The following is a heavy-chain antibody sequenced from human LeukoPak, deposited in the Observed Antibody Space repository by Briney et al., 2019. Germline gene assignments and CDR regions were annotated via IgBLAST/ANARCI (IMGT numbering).Heavy chain of an antibody. V-gene: IGHV4-31*03. CDR1: GGSITSGNYY. CDR3: ARGCYYGSGSTWFDP. J-gene: IGHJ5*02. Sequence: TLSLTCTVSGGSITSGNYYWSWIRQHPGKGLEWIGFIFRSGNTYYNASLKSRATISVDTSKNQFSLQLNSVTAADTAVYYCARGCYYGSGSTWFDPWGQGTLVT. CDR2: IFRSGNT. D-gene: IGHD3-10*01.